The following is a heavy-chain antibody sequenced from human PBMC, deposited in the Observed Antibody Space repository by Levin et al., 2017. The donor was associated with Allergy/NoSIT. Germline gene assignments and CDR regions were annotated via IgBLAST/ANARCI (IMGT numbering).Heavy chain of an antibody. CDR3: AKDGRYDSPDY. CDR2: ISYDGSNK. D-gene: IGHD3-22*01. CDR1: GFTFSSYG. Sequence: GESLKISCAASGFTFSSYGMHWVRQAPGKGLEWVAVISYDGSNKYYADSVKGRFTISRDNSKNTLYLQMNSLRAEDTAVYYCAKDGRYDSPDYWGQGTLVTVSS. V-gene: IGHV3-30*18. J-gene: IGHJ4*02.